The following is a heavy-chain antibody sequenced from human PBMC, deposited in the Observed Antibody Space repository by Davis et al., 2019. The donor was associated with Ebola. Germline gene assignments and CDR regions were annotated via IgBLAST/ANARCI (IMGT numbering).Heavy chain of an antibody. CDR2: INPGNGNT. Sequence: ASVKVSCKSSGYTFTRYALHWLRQAPGQRLEWMGWINPGNGNTKYSQEMQGRLSISRDTSASTAYMELTSLRSEDTAIYYCAVTLTPMFRYYFETWGKGTLVIVSS. CDR3: AVTLTPMFRYYFET. J-gene: IGHJ4*02. CDR1: GYTFTRYA. V-gene: IGHV1-3*01. D-gene: IGHD3-22*01.